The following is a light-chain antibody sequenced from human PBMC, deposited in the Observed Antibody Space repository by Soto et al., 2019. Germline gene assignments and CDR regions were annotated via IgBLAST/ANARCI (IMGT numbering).Light chain of an antibody. V-gene: IGLV1-44*01. CDR1: ISNIGSNT. Sequence: QSVLTQPPSASGTPGQRATISCSGSISNIGSNTLIWFQQLPGAAPKHLIHSYNQRPSVVPDRFSGSKSGTSASLAISGLQSEDDDDYFCAAWDDSLNAVVFGGGTKQTVL. CDR2: SYN. CDR3: AAWDDSLNAVV. J-gene: IGLJ2*01.